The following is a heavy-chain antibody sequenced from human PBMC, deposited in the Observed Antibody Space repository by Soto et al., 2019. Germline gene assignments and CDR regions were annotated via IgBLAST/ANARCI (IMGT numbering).Heavy chain of an antibody. V-gene: IGHV3-7*03. CDR1: GFTFSSYG. CDR2: INQDESNK. Sequence: GGSLRLSCAASGFTFSSYGMHWVRQAPGKELEWVANINQDESNKNYVDSVKGRFTISRDNAKNSLYLQMNSLRVDDTAVYYCARDVGSGWFDYWGQGTPVTVSS. D-gene: IGHD6-19*01. CDR3: ARDVGSGWFDY. J-gene: IGHJ4*02.